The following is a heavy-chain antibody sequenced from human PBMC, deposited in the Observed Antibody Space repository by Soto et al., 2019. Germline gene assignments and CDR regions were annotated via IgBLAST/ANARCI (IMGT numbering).Heavy chain of an antibody. D-gene: IGHD6-19*01. J-gene: IGHJ4*02. CDR1: GYTFTSYD. V-gene: IGHV1-8*01. CDR3: ARDGPDSSGWYPSGDY. Sequence: QVQLEQSVAEVKKPGASVKVSCKASGYTFTSYDINWVRQATGQGLEWMGWMNPNSGNTGYAQKFQGRVTMTRNTSISTAYMELSSLRSDDTAVYYCARDGPDSSGWYPSGDYWGQGSLVTVSS. CDR2: MNPNSGNT.